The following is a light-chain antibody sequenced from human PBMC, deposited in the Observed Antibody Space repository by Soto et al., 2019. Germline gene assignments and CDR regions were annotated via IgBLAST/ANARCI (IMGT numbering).Light chain of an antibody. CDR2: GAS. J-gene: IGKJ5*01. CDR1: QSVSIN. CDR3: QQYNNWLSIT. V-gene: IGKV3-15*01. Sequence: IVITQSPATLSVSPLEISTLSCRASQSVSINLAWYQQKPGQAPRLLIYGASTRATGIPARFSGSGSGTEFTLTISSLQSEDFAVYYCQQYNNWLSITFGQGTRLEI.